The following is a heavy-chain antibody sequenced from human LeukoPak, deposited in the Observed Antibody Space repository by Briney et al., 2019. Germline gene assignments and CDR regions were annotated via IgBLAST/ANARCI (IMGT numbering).Heavy chain of an antibody. CDR2: INPNSGGT. CDR3: ARPVGQWELRSDFDY. Sequence: RASVKVSCKASGYTFTGYYMHWVRQAPGQGLEWIGWINPNSGGTNYAQKFQGRVTMTRDTSISTAYMELSRLRSDDTAVYYCARPVGQWELRSDFDYWGQGTLVTVSS. D-gene: IGHD1-26*01. V-gene: IGHV1-2*02. J-gene: IGHJ4*02. CDR1: GYTFTGYY.